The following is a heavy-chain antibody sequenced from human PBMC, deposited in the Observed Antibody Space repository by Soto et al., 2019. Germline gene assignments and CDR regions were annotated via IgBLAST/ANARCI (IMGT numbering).Heavy chain of an antibody. J-gene: IGHJ4*02. CDR3: AHTTDFDTSGYPFDY. Sequence: ESGPTLVNPTQTLTLTCTFSGFSLSTSGVGVGWIRQPPGKALEWLALIYWDDDKRYTPSLKSRLTITKDTSKNQVVLTMTNMDPVDTATYSCAHTTDFDTSGYPFDYWGQGTLVTVSS. CDR2: IYWDDDK. V-gene: IGHV2-5*02. D-gene: IGHD3-22*01. CDR1: GFSLSTSGVG.